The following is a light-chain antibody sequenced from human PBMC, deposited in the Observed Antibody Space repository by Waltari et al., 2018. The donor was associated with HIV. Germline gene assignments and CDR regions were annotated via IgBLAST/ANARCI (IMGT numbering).Light chain of an antibody. J-gene: IGLJ2*01. CDR3: SSYKTRNSVV. V-gene: IGLV2-14*01. CDR2: EVS. CDR1: TSDFNDTKY. Sequence: QSALLQLASVSGSPGQSVPIPCTGTTSDFNDTKYVSWYQQHPGRAPKLIIFEVSYRPSGVSDRFSGSKSGSTASLTISGLQTEDEADYYCSSYKTRNSVVFGGGTELIV.